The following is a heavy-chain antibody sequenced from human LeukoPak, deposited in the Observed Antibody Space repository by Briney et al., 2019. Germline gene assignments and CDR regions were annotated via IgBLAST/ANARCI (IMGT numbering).Heavy chain of an antibody. Sequence: SVKVSCKASGGTFSSYAISWVRQAPGQGLEWMGGIIPIFGTANYAQKFQGRVTITTDESTSTAYMELSSLRSEDTAVYYCARVYNYRCVDLWGTSCYDYYYYYVDVWGKGTTVTVSS. CDR3: ARVYNYRCVDLWGTSCYDYYYYYVDV. J-gene: IGHJ6*03. CDR2: IIPIFGTA. CDR1: GGTFSSYA. V-gene: IGHV1-69*05. D-gene: IGHD2-2*01.